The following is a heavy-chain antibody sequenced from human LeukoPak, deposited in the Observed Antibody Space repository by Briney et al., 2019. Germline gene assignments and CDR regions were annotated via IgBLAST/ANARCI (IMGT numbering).Heavy chain of an antibody. D-gene: IGHD4-17*01. Sequence: ASVKVSCKASGYTFTSYYMHWVRQAPGQGLEWMGIINPSGGSTSYAQKFQGRVTMTRDMSTSTVYMELSSLRSEDTAVYYCARDQDYGDYEGLIGYWGQGTLVTVSS. CDR1: GYTFTSYY. J-gene: IGHJ4*02. CDR2: INPSGGST. CDR3: ARDQDYGDYEGLIGY. V-gene: IGHV1-46*01.